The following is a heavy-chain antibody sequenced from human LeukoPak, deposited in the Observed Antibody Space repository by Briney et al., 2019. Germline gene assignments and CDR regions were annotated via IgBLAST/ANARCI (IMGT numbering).Heavy chain of an antibody. D-gene: IGHD3-16*01. Sequence: SQTLSLTCAISGDSVSSNGAAWNWIRQSPSRGLEWLGRTYYRSKWYNGYALSVKSRITLIPDTSKSHFSLQLNSVTPEDTAVYYCARGQGGYIDYWGQGTLVTVSS. CDR3: ARGQGGYIDY. J-gene: IGHJ4*02. CDR2: TYYRSKWYN. V-gene: IGHV6-1*01. CDR1: GDSVSSNGAA.